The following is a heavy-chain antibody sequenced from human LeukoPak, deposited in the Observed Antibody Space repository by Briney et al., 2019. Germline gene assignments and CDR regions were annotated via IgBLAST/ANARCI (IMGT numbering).Heavy chain of an antibody. Sequence: SETLSLTCAVYGWSFNDYYWNWVRQPPGKGLEWIGEINARGDTNYNPSLKSRVTISVDSSKNQFSLTLTSMIAADTAIYYCARGQVPAARGYNWFDPWGQGTPVTVSS. J-gene: IGHJ5*02. D-gene: IGHD2-2*01. V-gene: IGHV4-34*01. CDR3: ARGQVPAARGYNWFDP. CDR2: INARGDT. CDR1: GWSFNDYY.